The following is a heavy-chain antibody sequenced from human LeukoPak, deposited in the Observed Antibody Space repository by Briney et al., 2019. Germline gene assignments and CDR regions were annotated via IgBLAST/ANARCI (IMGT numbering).Heavy chain of an antibody. Sequence: ASVKIYCKASGYTFSGCYMHCLRQSPGQGLEWMVRIKPNSGGTNYAQKFQGRVTMTRDTSLSTAYMELSRLRSDDTAVYYCARGVAAAPDYWGQGTLVTVSS. J-gene: IGHJ4*02. V-gene: IGHV1-2*06. CDR2: IKPNSGGT. D-gene: IGHD6-13*01. CDR3: ARGVAAAPDY. CDR1: GYTFSGCY.